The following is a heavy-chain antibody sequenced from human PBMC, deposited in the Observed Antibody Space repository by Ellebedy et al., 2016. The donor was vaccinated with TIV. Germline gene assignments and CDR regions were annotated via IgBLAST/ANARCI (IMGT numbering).Heavy chain of an antibody. Sequence: SGPTLVKPTQTLTLTCTFSGFSLSPSGMCVSWIRQPPGKALEWRARSGWDDDKYYSTSLKTRLTISKDTSKNQVVLTMTNMDPVDTATYYCARIQWLTYYYYYGMDVWGQGTTVTVSS. CDR3: ARIQWLTYYYYYGMDV. J-gene: IGHJ6*02. CDR1: GFSLSPSGMC. D-gene: IGHD6-19*01. CDR2: SGWDDDK. V-gene: IGHV2-70*11.